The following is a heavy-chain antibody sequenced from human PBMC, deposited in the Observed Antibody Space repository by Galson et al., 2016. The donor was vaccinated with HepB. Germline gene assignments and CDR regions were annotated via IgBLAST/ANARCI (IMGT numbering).Heavy chain of an antibody. V-gene: IGHV1-18*01. CDR1: GYTFTSYG. Sequence: SCKASGYTFTSYGINWVRQAPGQGLEWMGWISAYDGNTNYAQNFKGRVTLTTDKSTFTAYMELRSLRSDDTAVYYCARDPAPAAPRNWFDPWGQGTLVTVSS. CDR2: ISAYDGNT. CDR3: ARDPAPAAPRNWFDP. D-gene: IGHD2-2*01. J-gene: IGHJ5*02.